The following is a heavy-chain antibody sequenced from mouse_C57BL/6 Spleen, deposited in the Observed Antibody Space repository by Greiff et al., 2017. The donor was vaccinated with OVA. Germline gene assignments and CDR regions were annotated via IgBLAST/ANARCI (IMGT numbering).Heavy chain of an antibody. CDR1: GFTFSSYG. CDR2: ISSGGSYT. D-gene: IGHD2-4*01. CDR3: ARHDFDYDRGYFDY. V-gene: IGHV5-6*01. J-gene: IGHJ2*01. Sequence: EVMLVESGGDLVKPGGSLKLSCAASGFTFSSYGMSWVRQTPDKRLEWVATISSGGSYTYYPDSVKGRFTISRDNAKNTLYLQMSSLKSEDTAMYYCARHDFDYDRGYFDYWGQGTTLTVSS.